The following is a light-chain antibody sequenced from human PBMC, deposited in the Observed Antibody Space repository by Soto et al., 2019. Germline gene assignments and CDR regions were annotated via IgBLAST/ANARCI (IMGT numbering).Light chain of an antibody. V-gene: IGKV3D-7*01. Sequence: PGERVTLSCRASQSVSSSYLTWYQQKPGQAPRLLIYGASTRATSIPARFSGSGSGTDFTLTISSLQPEDFAVYYCQQDYNLPPRPTFGQGTRLEIK. CDR3: QQDYNLPPRPT. CDR1: QSVSSSY. J-gene: IGKJ5*01. CDR2: GAS.